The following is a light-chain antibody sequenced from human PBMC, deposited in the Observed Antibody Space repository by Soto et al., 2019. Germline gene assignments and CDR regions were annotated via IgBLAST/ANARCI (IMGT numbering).Light chain of an antibody. V-gene: IGKV1-33*01. CDR2: AAC. CDR1: QSISIY. J-gene: IGKJ4*01. CDR3: QPYDNLPLP. Sequence: DSQMTQSPSALSASVGGRVTLTCRASQSISIYLNWYPQEPGKEPKVLIYAACSLQSGVPSRFSGSGSGTDFTFTISRLQPEDIATYYCQPYDNLPLPIVGGTK.